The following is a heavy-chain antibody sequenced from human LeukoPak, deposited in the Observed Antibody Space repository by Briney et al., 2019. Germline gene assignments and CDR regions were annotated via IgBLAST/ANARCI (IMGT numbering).Heavy chain of an antibody. CDR3: ARESYYYGSGSYSPGWNWFDP. J-gene: IGHJ5*02. CDR1: GFTFGTYW. D-gene: IGHD3-10*01. Sequence: GGSLRLSCGASGFTFGTYWMHWVRQAPGKGLVWVSGINSDGGTTTYADSVKGRFTISRDNAKNTLYLQMNSLRAEDTAVYYCARESYYYGSGSYSPGWNWFDPWGQGTLVTVSS. V-gene: IGHV3-74*01. CDR2: INSDGGTT.